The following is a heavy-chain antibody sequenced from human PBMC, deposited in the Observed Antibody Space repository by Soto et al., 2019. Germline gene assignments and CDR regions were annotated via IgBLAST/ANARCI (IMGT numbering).Heavy chain of an antibody. CDR1: GYSIASGYY. CDR3: ARAVPPVGYSYGYYYFDY. D-gene: IGHD5-18*01. CDR2: IYHAGSV. J-gene: IGHJ4*02. Sequence: LSLTCAVSGYSIASGYYWAWIRQSPGKGLEWIGSIYHAGSVYYNPSLNSRVAVSLDTSKNHFSLKLTSVTAADTAVYYCARAVPPVGYSYGYYYFDYWGQGTLVTVSS. V-gene: IGHV4-38-2*01.